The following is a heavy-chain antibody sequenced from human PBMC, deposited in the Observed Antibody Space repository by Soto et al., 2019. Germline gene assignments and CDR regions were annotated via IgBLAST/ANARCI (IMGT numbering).Heavy chain of an antibody. Sequence: XTLSLPCTVSGGSISSYYWSWIRQPPGKGLEWIGCIYYSGSTNYNPSIKSRVTISVDTSKNPLPLKLSSLTAADTAVYYCARVRGGSGKSNWFDPWGQGTLVTVSS. CDR1: GGSISSYY. D-gene: IGHD2-15*01. CDR3: ARVRGGSGKSNWFDP. J-gene: IGHJ5*02. CDR2: IYYSGST. V-gene: IGHV4-59*01.